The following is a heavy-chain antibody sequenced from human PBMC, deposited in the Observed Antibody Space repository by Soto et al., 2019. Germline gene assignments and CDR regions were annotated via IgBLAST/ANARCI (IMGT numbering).Heavy chain of an antibody. CDR2: LIPIVGNR. D-gene: IGHD1-26*01. CDR1: GVTLSSYV. CDR3: ARETYSESYYSDS. Sequence: SVKVACKTSGVTLSSYVISWVRQTTGQGLEWMGGLIPIVGNRKYSQNFQGTVTFTRDTSASTAYMELSSLRSEDTAVYYRARETYSESYYSDSWGQGTRATVSP. V-gene: IGHV1-69*10. J-gene: IGHJ4*02.